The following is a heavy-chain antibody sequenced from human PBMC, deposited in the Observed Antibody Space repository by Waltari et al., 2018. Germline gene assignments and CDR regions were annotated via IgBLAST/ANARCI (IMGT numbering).Heavy chain of an antibody. V-gene: IGHV4-59*01. J-gene: IGHJ5*02. CDR2: IYYSGST. D-gene: IGHD2-2*01. CDR3: ARDLIPRYCSSTSCSNWFDP. Sequence: QVQLQESGPGLVKPSETLSLTCTVSGGSISSYYWSWIRKPPGKGLEWIGYIYYSGSTNYNPSLKSRVTISVDTSKNQFSLKLSSVTAADTAVYYCARDLIPRYCSSTSCSNWFDPWGQGTLVTVSS. CDR1: GGSISSYY.